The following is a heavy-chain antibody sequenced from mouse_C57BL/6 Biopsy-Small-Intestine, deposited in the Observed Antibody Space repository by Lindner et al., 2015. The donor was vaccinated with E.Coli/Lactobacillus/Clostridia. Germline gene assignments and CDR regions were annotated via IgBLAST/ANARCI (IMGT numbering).Heavy chain of an antibody. J-gene: IGHJ3*01. D-gene: IGHD3-2*02. CDR2: INPNNGGT. CDR3: ARPAQATPFAY. CDR1: GYTFTNYL. Sequence: VQLQESGAELVRPGTSVKVSCKSSGYTFTNYLIEWVKQSHGKTLDWIGYINPNNGGTSYNQKFKGKATLTVDKSSSTAYMELRSLTSEDSAVYYCARPAQATPFAYWGQGTLVTVSA. V-gene: IGHV1-26*01.